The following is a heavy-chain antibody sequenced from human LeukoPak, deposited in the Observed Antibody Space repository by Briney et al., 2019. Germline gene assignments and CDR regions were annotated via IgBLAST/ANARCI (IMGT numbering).Heavy chain of an antibody. CDR2: ISYDGSKK. CDR1: GFTFSSYG. J-gene: IGHJ3*01. CDR3: AREDGSGSYR. D-gene: IGHD3-10*01. V-gene: IGHV3-30*03. Sequence: GGSLRLSCAASGFTFSSYGMHWVRQAPGKGLEWVTVISYDGSKKSYADSVKGRFTISRDNSKNTLYLQMNSLRAEDTAVYYCAREDGSGSYRWGQGTMVTVSS.